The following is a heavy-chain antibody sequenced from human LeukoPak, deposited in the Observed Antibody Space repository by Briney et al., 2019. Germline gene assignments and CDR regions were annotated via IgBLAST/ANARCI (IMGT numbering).Heavy chain of an antibody. Sequence: ASVKVSCKASGYTFTVYYMHWVRQAPGQGLEWMGWINPNSGGTNYAQKFQGRVTMTRNTSISTAYMELSSLSSEDTAVYYCARDQEPGYSSGRLNYYGMDVWGQGTTVTVSS. CDR2: INPNSGGT. V-gene: IGHV1-2*02. J-gene: IGHJ6*02. D-gene: IGHD6-19*01. CDR3: ARDQEPGYSSGRLNYYGMDV. CDR1: GYTFTVYY.